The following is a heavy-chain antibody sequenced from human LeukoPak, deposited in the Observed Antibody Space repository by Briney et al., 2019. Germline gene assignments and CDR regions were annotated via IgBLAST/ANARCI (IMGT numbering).Heavy chain of an antibody. J-gene: IGHJ4*02. CDR2: VSTSSSYI. V-gene: IGHV3-21*01. CDR1: GFILSRYS. CDR3: ARAIKAAAGYDY. Sequence: GGSLRLSCEASGFILSRYSMNWVRQAPGKGLEWVSSVSTSSSYIYYADSVKGRFTISRDNSKNTLYLQMNSLRAEDTAVYYCARAIKAAAGYDYWGQGTLVTVSS. D-gene: IGHD6-13*01.